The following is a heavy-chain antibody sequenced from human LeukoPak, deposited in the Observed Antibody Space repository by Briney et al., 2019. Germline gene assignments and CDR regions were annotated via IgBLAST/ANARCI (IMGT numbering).Heavy chain of an antibody. D-gene: IGHD4-17*01. J-gene: IGHJ3*02. Sequence: PGGSLRLSCAASGFTFSSYSMNWVRQAPGKGLEWVSSISSSSSYIYYADSVKGRFTISRDNAKNSLYLQMNSLRAEDTAVYYCARAAVTTMNAFDIWGQGTMVTVSS. CDR1: GFTFSSYS. CDR2: ISSSSSYI. V-gene: IGHV3-21*01. CDR3: ARAAVTTMNAFDI.